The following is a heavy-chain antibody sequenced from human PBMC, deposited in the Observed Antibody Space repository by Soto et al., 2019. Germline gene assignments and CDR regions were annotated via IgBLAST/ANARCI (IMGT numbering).Heavy chain of an antibody. V-gene: IGHV3-23*01. CDR1: GFAFSSYA. CDR3: AQLIAATTTS. CDR2: ISAGGRT. J-gene: IGHJ4*02. D-gene: IGHD6-13*01. Sequence: GSLRLSCAASGFAFSSYAMSWVRQAPGKGLEWVSAISAGGRTYYADSVKGRFTISRDNSKNTLYLQVNSLRAEDTAVYYCAQLIAATTTSWGQGTLVTVSS.